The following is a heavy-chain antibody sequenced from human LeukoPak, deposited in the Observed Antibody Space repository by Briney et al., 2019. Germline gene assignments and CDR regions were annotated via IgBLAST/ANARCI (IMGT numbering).Heavy chain of an antibody. CDR2: IYYSGST. D-gene: IGHD6-19*01. Sequence: SETLSLTCTVSGGSISSYYWSWIRQPPGKGLEWIGYIYYSGSTNYNPSLKSRVTISVDTSKNQFSLKLSSVTAADTAVYYCAREATAGTNPLFDYWGQGTLVTVSS. V-gene: IGHV4-59*01. J-gene: IGHJ4*02. CDR1: GGSISSYY. CDR3: AREATAGTNPLFDY.